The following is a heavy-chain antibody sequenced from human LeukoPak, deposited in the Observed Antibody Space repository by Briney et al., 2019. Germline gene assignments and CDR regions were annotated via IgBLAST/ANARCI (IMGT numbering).Heavy chain of an antibody. CDR3: VRGRKLYSSGWYVEDDY. J-gene: IGHJ4*02. CDR1: GYTFTSYD. CDR2: ISTYNGNT. V-gene: IGHV1-18*01. D-gene: IGHD6-19*01. Sequence: GASVKVSCKASGYTFTSYDFSWVRQAPGQGLEWMGWISTYNGNTSYAQRFQGRVTMTTDTSTSTAYMELRSLKFDDTAVYYCVRGRKLYSSGWYVEDDYWGQGTLVTVSS.